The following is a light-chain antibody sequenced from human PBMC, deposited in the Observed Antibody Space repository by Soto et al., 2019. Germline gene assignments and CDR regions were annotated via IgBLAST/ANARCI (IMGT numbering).Light chain of an antibody. V-gene: IGKV3-20*01. CDR2: GAS. CDR1: QSVASSY. Sequence: EIVLTQSPGTLSLSPGEGATLSCRASQSVASSYLAWYQQKPGQAPRLIIYGASNRATGTPDRFSGGGSGTDCTLTISILEPEDFAVYYCQQYGSSSYTFGQGTKLEIK. J-gene: IGKJ2*01. CDR3: QQYGSSSYT.